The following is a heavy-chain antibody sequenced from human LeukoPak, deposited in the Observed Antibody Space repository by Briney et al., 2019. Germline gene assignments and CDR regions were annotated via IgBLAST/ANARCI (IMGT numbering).Heavy chain of an antibody. D-gene: IGHD2-15*01. J-gene: IGHJ6*02. Sequence: GGPLRLSCAASGFTFSSYAMSWVRQAPGKGLEWVSAISGSGGSTYYADSVKGRFTISRDNSKNTLYLQMNSLRAEDTAVYYCAKYDGDIHFYYYGMDVWGQGTTVTVSS. V-gene: IGHV3-23*01. CDR1: GFTFSSYA. CDR2: ISGSGGST. CDR3: AKYDGDIHFYYYGMDV.